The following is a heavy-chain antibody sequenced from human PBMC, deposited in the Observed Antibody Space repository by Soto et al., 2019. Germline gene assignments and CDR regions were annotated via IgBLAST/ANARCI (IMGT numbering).Heavy chain of an antibody. CDR2: ISGSGGST. CDR3: AKDRNTMVRGVIIPFDY. D-gene: IGHD3-10*01. J-gene: IGHJ4*02. Sequence: GGSLRLSCAASGFTFSSYAMSWVRQAPGKGLEWVSAISGSGGSTYYADSVKGRFTISRDNSKNTLYLQMNSLRAEDTAVYYCAKDRNTMVRGVIIPFDYWGQGTLVTVSS. CDR1: GFTFSSYA. V-gene: IGHV3-23*01.